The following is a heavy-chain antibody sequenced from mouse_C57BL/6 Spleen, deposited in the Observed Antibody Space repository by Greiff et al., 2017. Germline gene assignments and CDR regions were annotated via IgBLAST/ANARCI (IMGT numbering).Heavy chain of an antibody. D-gene: IGHD1-1*01. Sequence: VKLMESGAELVRPGTSVKVSCKASGYAFTNYLIEWVKQRPGQGLEWIGVINPGSGGTNYNEKFKGKATLTADKSSSTAYMQLSSLTSEDSAVYFCARRRYYYGSSPYAMDYWGQGTSVTVSS. CDR1: GYAFTNYL. J-gene: IGHJ4*01. V-gene: IGHV1-54*01. CDR2: INPGSGGT. CDR3: ARRRYYYGSSPYAMDY.